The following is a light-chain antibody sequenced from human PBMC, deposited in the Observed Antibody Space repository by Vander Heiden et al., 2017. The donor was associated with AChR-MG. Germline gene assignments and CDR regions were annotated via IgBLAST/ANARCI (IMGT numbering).Light chain of an antibody. CDR1: QSISSY. CDR3: QQSYSTPYT. CDR2: AAS. V-gene: IGKV1-39*01. J-gene: IGKJ2*01. Sequence: DIQMTQSPSSLSAPVGNRVTITCRASQSISSYLNWYQQKPGKATKLLIYAASSLQSGVPSRFSGSGSGTDFTLTISSLQPEYFATYYCQQSYSTPYTFGQGTKLEIK.